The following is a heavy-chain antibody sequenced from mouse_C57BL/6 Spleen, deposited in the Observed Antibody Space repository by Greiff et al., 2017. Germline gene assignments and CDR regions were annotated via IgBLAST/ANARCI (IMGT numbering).Heavy chain of an antibody. CDR1: GYTFTSYW. CDR2: IDPSDSYT. CDR3: TRWRTTDFDY. V-gene: IGHV1-50*01. J-gene: IGHJ2*01. Sequence: VQLQQSGAELVKPGASVKLSCTVSGYTFTSYWMQWVKQRPGQGLEWIGEIDPSDSYTNYNQKFKGKATLPLDSSSSTAYMQLSSLTSADSAVYYCTRWRTTDFDYWGQGTTLTVSS. D-gene: IGHD1-1*01.